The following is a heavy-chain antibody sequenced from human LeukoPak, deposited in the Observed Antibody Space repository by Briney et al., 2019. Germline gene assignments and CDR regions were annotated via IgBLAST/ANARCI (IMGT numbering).Heavy chain of an antibody. J-gene: IGHJ5*02. Sequence: GGSLRLSCAASGFTFSDYYMSWIRQAPGKGLEWVSYISGSGSTIYYADSVRGRFTISRDNTKNSLFLQMSSLRAEDTAIYYCARDVGTSSNWYDPWGQGTLVTVSS. CDR2: ISGSGSTI. CDR1: GFTFSDYY. D-gene: IGHD6-6*01. V-gene: IGHV3-11*04. CDR3: ARDVGTSSNWYDP.